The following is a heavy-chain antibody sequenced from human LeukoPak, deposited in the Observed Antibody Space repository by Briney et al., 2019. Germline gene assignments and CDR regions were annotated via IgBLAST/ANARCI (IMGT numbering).Heavy chain of an antibody. CDR1: GYTFISYH. D-gene: IGHD2-2*01. CDR2: INPSGGST. V-gene: IGHV1-46*01. J-gene: IGHJ5*02. CDR3: ARDGCSSSSCQAGGNWFDP. Sequence: ASVKVPCKASGYTFISYHMHWVRQAPGQGLEWMGIINPSGGSTSYAQKFQGRVTMTRDTSTSTVYMELSSLRSEDTAVYYCARDGCSSSSCQAGGNWFDPWGQGTLVTVSS.